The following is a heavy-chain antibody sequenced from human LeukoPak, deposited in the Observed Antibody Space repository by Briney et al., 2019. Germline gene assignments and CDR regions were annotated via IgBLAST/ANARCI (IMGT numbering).Heavy chain of an antibody. D-gene: IGHD2-21*02. Sequence: GESLKISCKGSGYSFTTYWIGWVRQMPGKGLEWMGIIYPGDSDTRYSPSSQGQVTISADKSISTAYLQWSSLKASDTAMYYCARIGPYCGGDCYSRGFDYWGQGTLVTVSS. CDR3: ARIGPYCGGDCYSRGFDY. J-gene: IGHJ4*02. CDR1: GYSFTTYW. CDR2: IYPGDSDT. V-gene: IGHV5-51*01.